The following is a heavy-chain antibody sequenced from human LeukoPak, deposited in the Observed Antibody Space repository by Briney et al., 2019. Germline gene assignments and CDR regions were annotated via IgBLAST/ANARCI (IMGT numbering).Heavy chain of an antibody. V-gene: IGHV3-9*01. Sequence: GGSLRLSCAASGFTFDDYAMHWVRQAPGKGLEWVSGISWNSGSIGYADSVKGRFTISRDNAKNSLSLQMNRLRVEDTAVYYCARGPSVYHNTGGQGTLVTVSS. J-gene: IGHJ4*02. CDR2: ISWNSGSI. CDR1: GFTFDDYA. CDR3: ARGPSVYHNT. D-gene: IGHD5/OR15-5a*01.